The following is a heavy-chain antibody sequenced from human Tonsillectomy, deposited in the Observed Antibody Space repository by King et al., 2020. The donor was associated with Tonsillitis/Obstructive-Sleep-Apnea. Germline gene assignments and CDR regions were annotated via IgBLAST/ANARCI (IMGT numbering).Heavy chain of an antibody. CDR1: GFTVSSNY. J-gene: IGHJ6*03. CDR2: IYSGGST. D-gene: IGHD3-3*01. Sequence: VQLVESGGGLVQPGGSLRLSCAASGFTVSSNYMSWVRQAPGKGLEWVSVIYSGGSTYYADSVKGRFTISRDNSKNTLYLQMNSLRAEDTAVYYCARGTYYDFWSGYYIPNYMDVWGKGTTVTVSS. V-gene: IGHV3-66*01. CDR3: ARGTYYDFWSGYYIPNYMDV.